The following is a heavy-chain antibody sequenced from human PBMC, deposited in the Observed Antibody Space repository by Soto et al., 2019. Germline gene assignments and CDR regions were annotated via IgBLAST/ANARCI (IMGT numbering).Heavy chain of an antibody. CDR1: GGSLRICGFY. D-gene: IGHD6-13*01. J-gene: IGHJ5*01. CDR2: IYYSGSI. Sequence: SETLSLTCTLSGGSLRICGFYGSWIRKNPGKGLEWIGYIYYSGSIYYYPSIKRRVTISVDTSKNRFSRKLSSVTAADAAVYYCARYRAYSSSWHSNEVFDSWGQGTLVTVSS. CDR3: ARYRAYSSSWHSNEVFDS. V-gene: IGHV4-31*03.